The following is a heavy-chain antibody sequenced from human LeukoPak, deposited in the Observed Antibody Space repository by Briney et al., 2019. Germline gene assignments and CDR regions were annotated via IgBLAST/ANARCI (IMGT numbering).Heavy chain of an antibody. CDR1: GFTFSSYG. J-gene: IGHJ6*02. D-gene: IGHD1-26*01. V-gene: IGHV3-30*02. Sequence: PGGSLRLSCAASGFTFSSYGMHWVRQAPGKGLEWVAFIRYDGSNKYYADSVKGRFTISRDNAKNSLYLQMNSLRAEDTAVYYCARGGSRIVGALESDWIYYYYGMDVWGQGTTVTVSS. CDR2: IRYDGSNK. CDR3: ARGGSRIVGALESDWIYYYYGMDV.